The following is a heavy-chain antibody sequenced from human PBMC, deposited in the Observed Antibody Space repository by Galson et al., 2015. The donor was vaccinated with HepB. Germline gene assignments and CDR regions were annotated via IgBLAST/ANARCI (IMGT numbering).Heavy chain of an antibody. J-gene: IGHJ4*02. Sequence: SLRLSCAASGFTFRSYAMIWVRQAPGKGLEWVSGISATGVSTYYADSVKGRFTISRDNSKNTVYLQMNTLRAGDTAVYYCAKDRLDIVAAELLDWGQGTLVAVSS. CDR1: GFTFRSYA. V-gene: IGHV3-23*01. CDR3: AKDRLDIVAAELLD. CDR2: ISATGVST. D-gene: IGHD5-12*01.